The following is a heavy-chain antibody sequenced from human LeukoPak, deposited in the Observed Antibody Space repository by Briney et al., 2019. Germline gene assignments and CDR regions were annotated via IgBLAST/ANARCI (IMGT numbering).Heavy chain of an antibody. CDR3: ARGQGQWLVRSTELDY. D-gene: IGHD6-19*01. CDR2: MNPNSGNT. Sequence: ASVKVSCKASGYTFTSYDINWVRQATGQGLEWMGWMNPNSGNTGYAQKFQGRVTMTRNTSISTAYMELSSLGSEDTAVYYCARGQGQWLVRSTELDYWGQGTLVTVSS. CDR1: GYTFTSYD. V-gene: IGHV1-8*01. J-gene: IGHJ4*02.